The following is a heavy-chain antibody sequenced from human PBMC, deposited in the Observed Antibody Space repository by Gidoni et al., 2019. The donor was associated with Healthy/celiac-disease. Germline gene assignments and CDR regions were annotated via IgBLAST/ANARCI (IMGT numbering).Heavy chain of an antibody. CDR2: INPSGGST. Sequence: QVQLVQSGAEVKKPGASVKVSCKASGYTFTSYYMHWVRQAPGQGLEWMGIINPSGGSTSYAQKFQGRVTMTRDTSTSTVYMELSSLRSEDTAVYYCARDVYGDYGVGYFDYWGQGTLVTVSS. V-gene: IGHV1-46*01. D-gene: IGHD4-17*01. CDR3: ARDVYGDYGVGYFDY. J-gene: IGHJ4*02. CDR1: GYTFTSYY.